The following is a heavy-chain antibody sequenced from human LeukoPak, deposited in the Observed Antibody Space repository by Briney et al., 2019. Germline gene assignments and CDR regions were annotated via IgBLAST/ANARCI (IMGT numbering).Heavy chain of an antibody. CDR2: ISNDGSDK. CDR1: GFTFSRYG. Sequence: PGGSLRLSCAASGFTFSRYGIHWVRQAPGKGLEWVAAISNDGSDKYYADSVKGRFTISRDNSKNTLYLQMNSLRAEDTAVYYCARVSLTGYFAFDYWGQGTLVTVSS. V-gene: IGHV3-30*03. D-gene: IGHD3-9*01. J-gene: IGHJ4*02. CDR3: ARVSLTGYFAFDY.